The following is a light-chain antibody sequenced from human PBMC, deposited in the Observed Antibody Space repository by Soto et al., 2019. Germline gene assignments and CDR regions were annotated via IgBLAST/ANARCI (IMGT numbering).Light chain of an antibody. CDR2: EVN. CDR1: SSDVGGYNY. V-gene: IGLV2-8*01. J-gene: IGLJ1*01. Sequence: QSVLTQPPSASGSPGQSVAISCTGTSSDVGGYNYVSWYQQHPGKAPKLMIYEVNKRPSGVPGRFSGSKSGNTASLTISGLQAEDEADYYCCSYAGSYTFGYVFGTGTKAPS. CDR3: CSYAGSYTFGYV.